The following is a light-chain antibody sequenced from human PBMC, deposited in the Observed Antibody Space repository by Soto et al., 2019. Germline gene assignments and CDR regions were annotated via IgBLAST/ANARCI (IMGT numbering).Light chain of an antibody. J-gene: IGKJ1*01. CDR1: QSVRSN. CDR3: QQYVTSPWT. V-gene: IGKV3-20*01. Sequence: EIVMTQSPATLSVSPGERATLSCRASQSVRSNLAWYQQKRGQAPRLLIYGASSRATGIPDRFSGSGSGTDFTLTISRLEPEDSAVYYCQQYVTSPWTFGQGTKVDIK. CDR2: GAS.